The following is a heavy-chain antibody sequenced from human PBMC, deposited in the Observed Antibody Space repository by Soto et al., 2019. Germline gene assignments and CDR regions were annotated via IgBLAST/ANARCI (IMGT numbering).Heavy chain of an antibody. CDR3: AKDHCALTNCIAGFDC. V-gene: IGHV3-7*03. Sequence: GGSLRLSCAASGFTFSSYWMSWVRQAPGKGLEWVANIKQDGSEKYYVDSVKGRFTISRDNAKNMLYLQMNSLRVEDTAIYYCAKDHCALTNCIAGFDCWGQGTLVTVSS. D-gene: IGHD2-2*01. J-gene: IGHJ4*02. CDR2: IKQDGSEK. CDR1: GFTFSSYW.